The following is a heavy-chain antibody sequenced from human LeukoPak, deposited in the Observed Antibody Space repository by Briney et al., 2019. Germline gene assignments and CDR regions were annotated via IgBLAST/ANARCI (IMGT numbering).Heavy chain of an antibody. V-gene: IGHV3-21*01. D-gene: IGHD1-26*01. CDR1: GFTFSSYS. J-gene: IGHJ3*02. CDR2: ISSSSSYI. Sequence: GGSLRLSCAASGFTFSSYSMNWVRQAPGKGLEWVSSISSSSSYIYYADSVKGRFTIPRDNAKNSLYLQMNSLRAEDTAVYYCARDWDGGSYYEAFDIWGQGTMVTVSS. CDR3: ARDWDGGSYYEAFDI.